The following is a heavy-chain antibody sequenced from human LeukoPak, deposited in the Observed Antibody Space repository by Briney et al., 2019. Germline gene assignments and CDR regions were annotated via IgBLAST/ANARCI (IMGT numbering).Heavy chain of an antibody. V-gene: IGHV3-21*01. CDR2: ISSSSSYI. D-gene: IGHD2-15*01. CDR1: GFTFNSYS. CDR3: ARQRWSWYFYMDV. J-gene: IGHJ6*03. Sequence: GGSLRLSCAASGFTFNSYSMNWVRQAPGKGLEWVSCISSSSSYIYYADSVKGRFTIYRDNAKKSLYLQMNSLRAEDTAVYYCARQRWSWYFYMDVWGKGTTVTISS.